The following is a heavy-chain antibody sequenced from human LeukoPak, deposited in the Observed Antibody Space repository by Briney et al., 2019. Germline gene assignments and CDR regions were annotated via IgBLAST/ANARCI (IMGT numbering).Heavy chain of an antibody. D-gene: IGHD6-19*01. Sequence: PSETLSLTCTVSGDSNTNSIYYWGWIRQPPGKGLEWIGSIDYSGTTYYNRSLKSRATISIDTSKNQLSLKLSSVTAADTAVYYCAREYTLYRSGWFLDYWGQGTVVAVSS. CDR1: GDSNTNSIYY. CDR3: AREYTLYRSGWFLDY. CDR2: IDYSGTT. V-gene: IGHV4-39*07. J-gene: IGHJ4*02.